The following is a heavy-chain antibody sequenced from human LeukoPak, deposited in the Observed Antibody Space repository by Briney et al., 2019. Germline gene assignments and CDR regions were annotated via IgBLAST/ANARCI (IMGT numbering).Heavy chain of an antibody. J-gene: IGHJ4*02. CDR2: INSDGSST. CDR3: AREGLAAGLDY. D-gene: IGHD6-13*01. Sequence: GGSLRLSCAASGFTFSSYWMHWVRQAPGKGLVWVSHINSDGSSTIYADSVKGRFTISRDNAKNTLFLQMNSLRAEDTAVYYCAREGLAAGLDYWGQGTLVTVSS. CDR1: GFTFSSYW. V-gene: IGHV3-74*01.